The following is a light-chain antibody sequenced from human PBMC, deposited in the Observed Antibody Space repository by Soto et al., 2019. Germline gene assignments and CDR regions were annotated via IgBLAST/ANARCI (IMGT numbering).Light chain of an antibody. V-gene: IGKV3-20*01. CDR1: QIFSSSY. CDR2: AAS. J-gene: IGKJ1*01. Sequence: EIVLTQSPAPLSLSPGARATLSCRACQIFSSSYLAWYQQKPGQAPRLLIDAASSSATGIPDRCSGSGSWTYFTLTIRRLEPEGFEVYYCPQYGSSLWTCGQGTKVDIK. CDR3: PQYGSSLWT.